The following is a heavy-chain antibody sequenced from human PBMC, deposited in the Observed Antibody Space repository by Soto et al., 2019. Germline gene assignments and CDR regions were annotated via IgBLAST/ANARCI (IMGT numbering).Heavy chain of an antibody. D-gene: IGHD3-10*01. CDR3: ARDGAYYYGSGSYSPGAFDI. CDR1: GYTFTSYG. J-gene: IGHJ3*02. Sequence: ASVKVSCKASGYTFTSYGISWVRQAPGQGLEWMGWISTYNGNTNYAQKLQGRVTMTTDTSTSTAYMELRSLRSDDTAAYYCARDGAYYYGSGSYSPGAFDIWGQGTMVTVSS. CDR2: ISTYNGNT. V-gene: IGHV1-18*01.